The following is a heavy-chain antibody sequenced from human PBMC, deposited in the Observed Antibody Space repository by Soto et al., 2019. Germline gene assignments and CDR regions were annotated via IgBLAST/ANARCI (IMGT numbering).Heavy chain of an antibody. J-gene: IGHJ6*02. Sequence: TLSLTCTVSGGSISSGGYYWSWIRQHPGKGLEWIGYIYYSGSTYYNPSLKSRVTISVDTSKNQFSLKLSSVTAADTAVYYCARERYGSGSYGMDVWGQGTTVTVSS. D-gene: IGHD3-10*01. CDR1: GGSISSGGYY. V-gene: IGHV4-31*03. CDR2: IYYSGST. CDR3: ARERYGSGSYGMDV.